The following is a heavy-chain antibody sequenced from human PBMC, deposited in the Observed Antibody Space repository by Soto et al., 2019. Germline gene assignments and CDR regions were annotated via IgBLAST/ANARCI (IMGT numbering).Heavy chain of an antibody. V-gene: IGHV1-69*13. CDR2: IIPILGTA. CDR1: GGTFSSYA. D-gene: IGHD3-22*01. Sequence: SVKVSCKASGGTFSSYAISWVRQAPGQGLEWMGGIIPILGTANYAQKFQGRVTITADESTTTAYMELSSLRSEDTAVYYCARPTRFYYDSSGQSAWFDPWGHGTLVTVSS. J-gene: IGHJ5*02. CDR3: ARPTRFYYDSSGQSAWFDP.